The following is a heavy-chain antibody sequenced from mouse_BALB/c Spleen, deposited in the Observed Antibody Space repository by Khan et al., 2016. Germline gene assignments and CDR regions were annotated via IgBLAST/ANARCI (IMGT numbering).Heavy chain of an antibody. CDR1: GYTFTNYG. CDR2: INTYSGES. D-gene: IGHD1-1*01. V-gene: IGHV9-3-1*01. CDR3: ARYRYYYGSSRYFDF. J-gene: IGHJ1*01. Sequence: QIQLVQSGPELKRPGKTVKISCKASGYTFTNYGINWVKQAPGKGLKWMGWINTYSGESTYADDFKGRFAFSLETSANTAYLQINNLKNEDTATDFCARYRYYYGSSRYFDFWGAGTTVTVSS.